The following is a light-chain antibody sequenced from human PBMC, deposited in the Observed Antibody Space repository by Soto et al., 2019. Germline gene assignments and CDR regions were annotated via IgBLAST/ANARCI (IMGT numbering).Light chain of an antibody. CDR3: QQYNNWPLT. CDR1: QSISRT. CDR2: DAS. J-gene: IGKJ4*01. V-gene: IGKV3D-15*01. Sequence: EIVLTQSPYTLSVSPGERATLSCRASQSISRTLAWYQQKSGQPPRLLIYDASTRATGFPARFSGSRSGTEFTLTISSLQSEDFAVYYCQQYNNWPLTFGGGTKVDIK.